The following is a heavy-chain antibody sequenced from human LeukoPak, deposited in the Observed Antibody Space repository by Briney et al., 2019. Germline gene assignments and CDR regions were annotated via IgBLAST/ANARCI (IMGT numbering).Heavy chain of an antibody. D-gene: IGHD3-10*02. CDR2: ISSSGSTI. Sequence: GGSLRLSCAASGFTFSSYEMNWVRQAPGKGLEWVSYISSSGSTIYYADSVKGRFTISRDNAKNSLYLQMNSLRAEDTAVYYCAITIDVQGVITPLGYWGQGTLVTVSS. J-gene: IGHJ4*02. V-gene: IGHV3-48*03. CDR1: GFTFSSYE. CDR3: AITIDVQGVITPLGY.